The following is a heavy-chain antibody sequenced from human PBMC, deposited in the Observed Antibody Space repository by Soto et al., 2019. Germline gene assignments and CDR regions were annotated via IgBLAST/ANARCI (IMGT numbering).Heavy chain of an antibody. CDR2: IIPIFGTA. J-gene: IGHJ4*02. CDR3: ARGPYDSSGYYYGSSSYFDY. D-gene: IGHD3-22*01. CDR1: GGTFSSYA. Sequence: SVKVSCKASGGTFSSYAISWVRQAPGQGLEWMGGIIPIFGTANYAQKFQGRVTITADESTSTAYMGLSSLRSEDTAVYYCARGPYDSSGYYYGSSSYFDYWGQGTLVTVSS. V-gene: IGHV1-69*13.